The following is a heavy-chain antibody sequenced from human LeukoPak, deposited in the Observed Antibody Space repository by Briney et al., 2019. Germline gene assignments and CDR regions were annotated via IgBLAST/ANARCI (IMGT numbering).Heavy chain of an antibody. J-gene: IGHJ5*02. CDR2: IDPSDSYT. Sequence: GESLRISCKGSGYSFTSYWISWVRQMPGKGLEWMGRIDPSDSYTNYSPSFQGHFTISADRSISTAYLQWSSLKASDTAMYYCARHPQGGSGATNWFDPWGQGTLVTVSS. CDR1: GYSFTSYW. V-gene: IGHV5-10-1*01. CDR3: ARHPQGGSGATNWFDP. D-gene: IGHD3-10*01.